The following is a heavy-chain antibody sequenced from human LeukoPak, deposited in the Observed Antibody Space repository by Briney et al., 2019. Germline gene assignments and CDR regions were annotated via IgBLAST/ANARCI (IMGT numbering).Heavy chain of an antibody. CDR2: INPSGGST. J-gene: IGHJ1*01. CDR3: ARANNCCGYSGVYLQG. CDR1: GYTFTSYY. D-gene: IGHD4-23*01. V-gene: IGHV1-46*01. Sequence: GASVKVSCKASGYTFTSYYMHWVRQAPGQGLEWMGIINPSGGSTSYAQKFQGRVTMTRDTSTSTVYMELNSLRSEDTAVYYCARANNCCGYSGVYLQGWGKGALVTVSS.